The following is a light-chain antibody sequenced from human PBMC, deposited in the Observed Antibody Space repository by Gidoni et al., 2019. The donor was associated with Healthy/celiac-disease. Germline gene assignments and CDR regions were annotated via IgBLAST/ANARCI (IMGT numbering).Light chain of an antibody. J-gene: IGKJ1*01. Sequence: DIVINQSPDSLAVSLGERTTINCKSSQSVLYSSNNKNYLAWYQQKPGQPPKLLIYWASTRESGVPDRFSGSGSGTDFTLTISSLQAEDVAVYYCQQYYSTPVGFGQGTKVEIK. V-gene: IGKV4-1*01. CDR3: QQYYSTPVG. CDR1: QSVLYSSNNKNY. CDR2: WAS.